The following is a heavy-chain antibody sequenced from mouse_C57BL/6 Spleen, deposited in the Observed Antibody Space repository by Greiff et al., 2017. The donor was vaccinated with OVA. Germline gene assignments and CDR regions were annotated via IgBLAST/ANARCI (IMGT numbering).Heavy chain of an antibody. D-gene: IGHD2-4*01. Sequence: QVQLQQSGAELVRPGTSVKVSCKASGYAFTNHLIEWVKQRPGQGLEWIGVINPGSGGTNYNEKFKGKATLTADKSSSTAYMQLSSLTSEDAAVYFSARADYDSYYAKDDWGQGASVTVSS. V-gene: IGHV1-54*01. J-gene: IGHJ4*01. CDR2: INPGSGGT. CDR1: GYAFTNHL. CDR3: ARADYDSYYAKDD.